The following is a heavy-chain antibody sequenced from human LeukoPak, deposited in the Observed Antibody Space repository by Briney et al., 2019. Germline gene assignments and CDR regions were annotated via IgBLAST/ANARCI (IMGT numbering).Heavy chain of an antibody. CDR3: AKDAWVTGAPYYFDY. D-gene: IGHD5-18*01. Sequence: GGSLRLSCAASGFTFSSYAMSYVRQARGKGLEWVLSLSGSGGSTYYADSVKGRFTISRDNSKNTLYLQMNSLRAEDTAVYYCAKDAWVTGAPYYFDYWGQGTLVTVSS. CDR2: LSGSGGST. CDR1: GFTFSSYA. V-gene: IGHV3-23*01. J-gene: IGHJ4*02.